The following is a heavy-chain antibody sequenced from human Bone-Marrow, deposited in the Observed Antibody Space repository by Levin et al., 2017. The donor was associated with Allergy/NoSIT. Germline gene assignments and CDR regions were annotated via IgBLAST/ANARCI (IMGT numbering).Heavy chain of an antibody. CDR2: IYYSGNT. J-gene: IGHJ4*02. D-gene: IGHD3-3*01. CDR1: GDSINSGDYY. CDR3: VRDRGFGVVTDMGTFDS. Sequence: SETLSLTCTVSGDSINSGDYYWSWIRQSPGTGLEWIGYIYYSGNTNYNPSLESRVSISIDTSKKQFSLRLMSVTAADTAIYYCVRDRGFGVVTDMGTFDSWGQGTLVTVSS. V-gene: IGHV4-30-4*01.